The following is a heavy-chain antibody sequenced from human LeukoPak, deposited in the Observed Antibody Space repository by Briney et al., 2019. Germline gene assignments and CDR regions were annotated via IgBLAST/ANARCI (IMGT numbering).Heavy chain of an antibody. J-gene: IGHJ4*02. Sequence: SESLSLTCTVSGGSISSYYWSWIRQPPGKGLEWIGFIYYSGSTNYNPSLKSRVTISVDTSKTQFSLKLTSVTAADTAVYYCARDRGPDCSGGSCWDYWGQGTLVTVSS. CDR1: GGSISSYY. V-gene: IGHV4-59*01. CDR2: IYYSGST. CDR3: ARDRGPDCSGGSCWDY. D-gene: IGHD2-15*01.